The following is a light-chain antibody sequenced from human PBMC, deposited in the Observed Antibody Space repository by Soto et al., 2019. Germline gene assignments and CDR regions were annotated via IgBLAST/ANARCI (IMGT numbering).Light chain of an antibody. Sequence: EIQMTQSPASVSASVGDRFTITFLASQDISSWLAWYQQKPGKAPKIMIYAASSLQGGVPSRFSGSGSGTEFTLTISSLQPEDFATYYCQQASSFPPTFGQGTRLEIK. J-gene: IGKJ5*01. V-gene: IGKV1-12*01. CDR3: QQASSFPPT. CDR2: AAS. CDR1: QDISSW.